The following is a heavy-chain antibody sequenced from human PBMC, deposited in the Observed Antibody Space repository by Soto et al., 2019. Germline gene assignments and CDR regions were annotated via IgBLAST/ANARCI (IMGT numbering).Heavy chain of an antibody. CDR1: GFTFSSYE. CDR2: ISSSGSNR. Sequence: PGGSLRLSCAVSGFTFSSYEMNWVRQAPGKGLEWVSYISSSGSNRYYADSVKGRFTISRDNAKNSLYLQMNSLRAEDTAVYYCARDYGGKSHYFDYWGQGALVTSPQ. D-gene: IGHD4-17*01. V-gene: IGHV3-48*03. CDR3: ARDYGGKSHYFDY. J-gene: IGHJ4*02.